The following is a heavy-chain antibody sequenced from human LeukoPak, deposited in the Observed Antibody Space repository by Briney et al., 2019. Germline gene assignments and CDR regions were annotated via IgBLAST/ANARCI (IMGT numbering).Heavy chain of an antibody. V-gene: IGHV3-23*01. Sequence: GGSLRLSCAASGFTFSSHAMSWVRQAPGKGLEWVSAISGSGGSTYYADSVKGRFTISRDNSKNTLNLQMNSLRAEDTAVYYCAKDPTHYRVWDYYETIGLSYWGQGTLVTVSS. D-gene: IGHD3-22*01. CDR1: GFTFSSHA. CDR3: AKDPTHYRVWDYYETIGLSY. J-gene: IGHJ4*02. CDR2: ISGSGGST.